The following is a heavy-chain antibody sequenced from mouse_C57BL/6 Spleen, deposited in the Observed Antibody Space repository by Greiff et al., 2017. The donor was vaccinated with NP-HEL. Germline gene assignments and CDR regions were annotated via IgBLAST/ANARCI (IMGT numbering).Heavy chain of an antibody. J-gene: IGHJ3*01. CDR2: IDPSDSYT. Sequence: QVQLQQPGAELVMPGASVKLSCKASGYTFTSYWMHWVKQRPGQGLAWIGEIDPSDSYTNYNQKFKGKSTLTVDKSSSTAYMQLSSLTSEDSAVYYCARWTAAWFAYWGQGTLVTVSA. V-gene: IGHV1-69*01. CDR1: GYTFTSYW. CDR3: ARWTAAWFAY.